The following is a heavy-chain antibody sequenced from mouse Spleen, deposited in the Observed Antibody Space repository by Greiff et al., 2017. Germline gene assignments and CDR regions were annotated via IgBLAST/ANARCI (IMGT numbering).Heavy chain of an antibody. J-gene: IGHJ3*01. CDR1: GYTFTSYW. Sequence: QVQLQQPGAELVRPGSSVKLSCKASGYTFTSYWMHWVKQRPIQGLEWIGNIDPSDSETHYNQKFKDKATLTVDKSSSTAYMQLSSLTSEDSAVYYCARGGYGNAWFAYWGQGTLVTVSA. CDR3: ARGGYGNAWFAY. V-gene: IGHV1-52*01. CDR2: IDPSDSET. D-gene: IGHD2-10*02.